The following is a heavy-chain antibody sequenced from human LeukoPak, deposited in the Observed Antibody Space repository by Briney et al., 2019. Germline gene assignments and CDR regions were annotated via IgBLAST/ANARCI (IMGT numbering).Heavy chain of an antibody. J-gene: IGHJ4*01. CDR3: ARHRDYFDT. CDR1: GASITNNF. CDR2: IYSSGSA. V-gene: IGHV4-59*08. D-gene: IGHD3-9*01. Sequence: KPSETLSLTCTVSGASITNNFWTWIRQPPGKGLEWIGYIYSSGSADYNPSLKSRVIISADTSKNQISLNLTSVTAADTALYFCARHRDYFDTWSHGTLVTVSS.